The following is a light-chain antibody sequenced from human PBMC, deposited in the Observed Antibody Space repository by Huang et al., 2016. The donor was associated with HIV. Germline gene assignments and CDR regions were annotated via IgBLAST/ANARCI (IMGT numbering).Light chain of an antibody. Sequence: EIVLTQSPGTLSLSPGERATLSCRASQSVTNNYLAWYQQKPGQAPRLVIYGAASRATGSPDRFSGSLSWTDFTLTISILEPDDFVVYYCQQYGGSPRTFGQGTKLEIK. CDR2: GAA. J-gene: IGKJ2*01. V-gene: IGKV3-20*01. CDR3: QQYGGSPRT. CDR1: QSVTNNY.